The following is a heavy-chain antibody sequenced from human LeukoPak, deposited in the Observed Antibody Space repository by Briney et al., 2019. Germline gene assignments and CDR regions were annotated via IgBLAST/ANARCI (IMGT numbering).Heavy chain of an antibody. V-gene: IGHV3-30*04. CDR2: ISYDGSNK. D-gene: IGHD1-26*01. J-gene: IGHJ4*02. Sequence: GGSLRLSCAASGFTFRSHALDWVRQAPGKGLEWVAVISYDGSNKYYADSVKGRFTISRDKSKNTLYLQMNSLRAEDTAVYYCAGDFYSGSYPSYYFDYWGQRTLVTVSS. CDR1: GFTFRSHA. CDR3: AGDFYSGSYPSYYFDY.